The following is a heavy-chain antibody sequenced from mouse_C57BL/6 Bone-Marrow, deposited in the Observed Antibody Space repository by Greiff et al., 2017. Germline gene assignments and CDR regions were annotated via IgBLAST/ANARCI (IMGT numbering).Heavy chain of an antibody. V-gene: IGHV1-82*01. D-gene: IGHD1-1*02. J-gene: IGHJ2*01. CDR3: AREGYGRD. CDR1: GYAFSSSW. CDR2: IYPGDGDT. Sequence: QVQLKESGPELVKPGASVKISCKASGYAFSSSWMNWVKQRPGKGLEWIGRIYPGDGDTNYNGKFKGKATLTADQSSSTAYMQLSSLTSEDSAVYFCAREGYGRDWGQGTTLTVSS.